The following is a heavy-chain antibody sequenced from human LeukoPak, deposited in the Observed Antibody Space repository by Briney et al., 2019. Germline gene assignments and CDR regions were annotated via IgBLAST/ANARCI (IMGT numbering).Heavy chain of an antibody. D-gene: IGHD3-22*01. CDR3: ARAISSGYSFDY. CDR1: GITFSSYD. CDR2: IGTAGDT. J-gene: IGHJ4*02. Sequence: GGSLRLSCAASGITFSSYDMHWVRQATGKGLEWVSAIGTAGDTYYPGSVKGRFTISRENAKNSLYLQMNSLRAGDTAVYYCARAISSGYSFDYWGQGTLVTVSS. V-gene: IGHV3-13*01.